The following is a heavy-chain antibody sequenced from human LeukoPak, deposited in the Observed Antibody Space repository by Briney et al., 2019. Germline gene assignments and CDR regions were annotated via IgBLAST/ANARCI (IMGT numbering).Heavy chain of an antibody. J-gene: IGHJ4*02. CDR1: GFTFSSYA. V-gene: IGHV3-23*01. CDR3: AISQAPYYYDSSGYNKGHDY. Sequence: GGSLRLSCAASGFTFSSYAMSWVRQAPGKGLEWVSAISGSGGSTYYADSVKGRFTISRDNSKNTLYLQMNSLRAEDTTVYYCAISQAPYYYDSSGYNKGHDYWGQGTLVTVSS. CDR2: ISGSGGST. D-gene: IGHD3-22*01.